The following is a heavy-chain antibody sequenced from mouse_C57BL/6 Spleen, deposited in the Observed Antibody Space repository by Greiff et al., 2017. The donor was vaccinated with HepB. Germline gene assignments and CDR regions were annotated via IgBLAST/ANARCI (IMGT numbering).Heavy chain of an antibody. J-gene: IGHJ3*01. Sequence: QVQLQQPGAELVKPGASVKMSCKASGYTFTSYWITWVKQRPGQGLEWIGDIYPGSGSTNYNEKFRSKATLTVDTSSSTAYMQLSSLTSEDSAVYYCARRDGNYPAWFAYWGQGTLVTVSA. CDR3: ARRDGNYPAWFAY. D-gene: IGHD2-1*01. CDR2: IYPGSGST. V-gene: IGHV1-55*01. CDR1: GYTFTSYW.